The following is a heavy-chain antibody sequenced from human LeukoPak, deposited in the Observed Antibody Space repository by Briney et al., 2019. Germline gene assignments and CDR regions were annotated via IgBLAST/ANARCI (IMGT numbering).Heavy chain of an antibody. Sequence: SETLSLTCAVSGYFISSGYYWGWTRQPPGKGLEWIGSIYHSGRSYYNPSLKSRVTISVDTSKNQFSLKLSSVTAADTAVYYCARSSSILTIPTFDYWGRGTLVTVSS. J-gene: IGHJ4*02. D-gene: IGHD5-24*01. CDR3: ARSSSILTIPTFDY. CDR1: GYFISSGYY. CDR2: IYHSGRS. V-gene: IGHV4-38-2*01.